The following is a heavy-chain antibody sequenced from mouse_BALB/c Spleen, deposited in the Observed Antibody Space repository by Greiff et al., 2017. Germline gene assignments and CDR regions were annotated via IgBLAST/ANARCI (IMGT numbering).Heavy chain of an antibody. CDR2: ISTYYGNT. D-gene: IGHD1-1*01. CDR3: ARGNYGSSYWFAY. Sequence: QVQLQQSGPELVRPGVSVKISCKGSGYTFTDYAMHWVKQSHAKSLEWIGVISTYYGNTNYNQKFKGKATMTVDKSSSTAYMELARLTSEDSAIYYCARGNYGSSYWFAYWGQGTLVTVSA. CDR1: GYTFTDYA. J-gene: IGHJ3*01. V-gene: IGHV1-67*01.